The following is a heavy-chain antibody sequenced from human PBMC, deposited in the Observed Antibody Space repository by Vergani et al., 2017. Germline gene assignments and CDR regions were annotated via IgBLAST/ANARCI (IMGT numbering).Heavy chain of an antibody. CDR1: GITFWKFG. Sequence: EVDLVESGGGLAQPGGSLRLSCEASGITFWKFGMHWVRQGPGKGLEWVSIIYSGGSTYYADSVKGRFTISRDNSKNTLYLQMNSLRAEDTAVYYCARDSSGWYGGDYWGQGTLVTVSS. D-gene: IGHD6-19*01. V-gene: IGHV3-66*02. CDR2: IYSGGST. J-gene: IGHJ4*02. CDR3: ARDSSGWYGGDY.